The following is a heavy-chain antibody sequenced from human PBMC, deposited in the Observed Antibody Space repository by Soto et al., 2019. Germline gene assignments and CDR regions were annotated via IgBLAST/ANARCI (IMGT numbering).Heavy chain of an antibody. D-gene: IGHD3-3*01. J-gene: IGHJ5*02. Sequence: ASVTVSCKASVYTFTSYGISWVRQAPGQGLEWMGWISAYNGNTNYAQKLQGRVTMTTDTSTSTAYMELRSLRSDDTAVYYCARVITIFGVVIIRWFDPWGQGTLVTSPQ. CDR3: ARVITIFGVVIIRWFDP. CDR2: ISAYNGNT. V-gene: IGHV1-18*01. CDR1: VYTFTSYG.